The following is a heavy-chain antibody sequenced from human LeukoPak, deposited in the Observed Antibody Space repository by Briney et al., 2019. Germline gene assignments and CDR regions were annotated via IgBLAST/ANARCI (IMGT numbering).Heavy chain of an antibody. D-gene: IGHD2-2*01. CDR3: ARGLGYCTSTTCLLPFDY. V-gene: IGHV3-53*01. J-gene: IGHJ4*02. CDR2: IYGGGST. CDR1: GFTVSTYY. Sequence: GGSLRLSCAASGFTVSTYYMTWVRQAPGKGLECVSVIYGGGSTYYADSVKGRFTVSRDNSKNTLYLQMNSLRAEDTAMYYCARGLGYCTSTTCLLPFDYWGQGTLFTVSS.